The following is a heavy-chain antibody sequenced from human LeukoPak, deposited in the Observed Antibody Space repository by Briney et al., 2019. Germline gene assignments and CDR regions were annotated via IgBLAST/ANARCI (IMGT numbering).Heavy chain of an antibody. J-gene: IGHJ4*02. V-gene: IGHV3-21*04. Sequence: RSGGSLRLSCAASGFTFSSYSMNWVRQAPGKGLEWVSSISSSSSYIYYADSVKGRFTISRDSSDNTLYLQMNSLRAEDTAVYYCAKGGHGDYGFDYWGQGTLVTVSS. CDR1: GFTFSSYS. D-gene: IGHD4-17*01. CDR3: AKGGHGDYGFDY. CDR2: ISSSSSYI.